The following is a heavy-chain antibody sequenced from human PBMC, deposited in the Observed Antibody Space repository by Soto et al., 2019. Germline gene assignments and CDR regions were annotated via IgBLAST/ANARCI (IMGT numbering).Heavy chain of an antibody. D-gene: IGHD2-15*01. J-gene: IGHJ1*01. CDR2: ISWNSGSI. V-gene: IGHV3-9*01. Sequence: DVQLVESGGGLVQPGRSLRLSCAASGFTFDDYAMHWVRQAPGKGLEWVSGISWNSGSIGYADSVKGRFTISRDNAKNSLYLQMNSLRAEDTALYYCAKGSWGYCSGGSCSMGYFQHWGQGTLVTVSS. CDR1: GFTFDDYA. CDR3: AKGSWGYCSGGSCSMGYFQH.